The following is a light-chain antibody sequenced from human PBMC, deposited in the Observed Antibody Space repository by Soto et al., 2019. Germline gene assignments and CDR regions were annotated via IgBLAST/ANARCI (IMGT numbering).Light chain of an antibody. CDR3: QHYNSYSEA. CDR2: AAS. V-gene: IGKV1-5*01. CDR1: QSISRY. Sequence: DIQMTQSPSSVSASAGDRVTITCRASQSISRYLNWYQQKPGKAPKLLIYAASNLQSGVPSRFSGSGSGTEFTLTISSLQPDDFATYYCQHYNSYSEAVGPGTKVEIK. J-gene: IGKJ4*01.